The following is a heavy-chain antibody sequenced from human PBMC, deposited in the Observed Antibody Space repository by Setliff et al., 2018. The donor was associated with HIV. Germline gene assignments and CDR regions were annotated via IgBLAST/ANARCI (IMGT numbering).Heavy chain of an antibody. CDR2: INPSGGSA. CDR3: ARDYFDSSAYHYGFGAFDI. D-gene: IGHD3-22*01. V-gene: IGHV1-46*01. J-gene: IGHJ3*02. Sequence: ASVKVSCKASGYTFTSYYLHWVRQAPGQGLEWMGMINPSGGSASYAQKFQGRVNMSRDTSTSTVYMELSSLSSEDTAVYYCARDYFDSSAYHYGFGAFDIWGQGTMVTVS. CDR1: GYTFTSYY.